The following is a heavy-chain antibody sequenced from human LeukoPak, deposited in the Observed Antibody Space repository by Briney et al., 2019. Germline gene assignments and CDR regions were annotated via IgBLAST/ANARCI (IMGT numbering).Heavy chain of an antibody. CDR3: AKDMATGSYHHYYYYYGMDV. Sequence: PGRSLRLSCAASGFTFDDYAMHWVRQAPGKGLEWVSGISWNSGSIGYADSVKGRFTISRDNAKNSLYLQMNSLRAEDTALYYCAKDMATGSYHHYYYYYGMDVWGQGTTVTVSS. CDR1: GFTFDDYA. V-gene: IGHV3-9*01. D-gene: IGHD3-10*01. J-gene: IGHJ6*02. CDR2: ISWNSGSI.